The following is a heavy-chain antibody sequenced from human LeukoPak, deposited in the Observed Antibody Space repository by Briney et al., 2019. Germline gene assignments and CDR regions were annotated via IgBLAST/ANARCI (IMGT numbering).Heavy chain of an antibody. CDR1: GFTFSSYA. CDR3: AKWKYSNSGIDDY. Sequence: GGSLKLSCAASGFTFSSYAMSWVRQVPGKGLEWVSVISGSGDNTYYADSVKGRFTISRDNSKNMLYLQMNSLRAEDTAVYYCAKWKYSNSGIDDYWGQGTLVTVSS. D-gene: IGHD6-6*01. V-gene: IGHV3-23*01. J-gene: IGHJ4*02. CDR2: ISGSGDNT.